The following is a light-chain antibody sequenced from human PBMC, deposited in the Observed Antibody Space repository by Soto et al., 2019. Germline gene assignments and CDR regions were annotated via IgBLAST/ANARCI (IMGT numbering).Light chain of an antibody. CDR3: QQSYSSPPA. CDR2: AAS. CDR1: QSISSY. Sequence: DIQMTQSPSSLSTSVGDRVTXTCRAXQSISSYLNWYQQKPGRAPKLLIYAASTLQSGVPSRFSGSGSGTDFILTISSLQPEDFATYYCQQSYSSPPAFGQGTRLEIK. V-gene: IGKV1-39*01. J-gene: IGKJ5*01.